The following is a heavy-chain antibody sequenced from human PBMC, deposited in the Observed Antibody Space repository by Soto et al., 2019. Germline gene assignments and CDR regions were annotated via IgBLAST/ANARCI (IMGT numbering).Heavy chain of an antibody. D-gene: IGHD3-22*01. CDR1: GGTFSSYA. CDR3: TRDRGRRYYDVRGYYYSAY. CDR2: IIPIFGTA. V-gene: IGHV1-69*01. J-gene: IGHJ4*02. Sequence: QVQLVQSGAEVKKPGSSVKVSCKASGGTFSSYAISWVRQAPGQGLEWMGGIIPIFGTANYAQKFQGRVTVTADESTRTAYMELSSLRSEDTAVYYCTRDRGRRYYDVRGYYYSAYWVQGTLVTVSS.